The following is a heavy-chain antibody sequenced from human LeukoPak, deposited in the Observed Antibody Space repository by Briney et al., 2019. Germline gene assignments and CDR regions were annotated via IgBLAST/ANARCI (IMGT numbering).Heavy chain of an antibody. CDR2: IYPGASDI. Sequence: GESLKISCKDSGGYWIGWVRQMPGKGLEWMGIIYPGASDIRYSPSFQGQVTISADKSITTAYLQWSSLKASDTAMYYCAIHDSGSFDMWGQGTMVTASS. V-gene: IGHV5-51*01. CDR3: AIHDSGSFDM. CDR1: GGYW. J-gene: IGHJ3*02. D-gene: IGHD4-17*01.